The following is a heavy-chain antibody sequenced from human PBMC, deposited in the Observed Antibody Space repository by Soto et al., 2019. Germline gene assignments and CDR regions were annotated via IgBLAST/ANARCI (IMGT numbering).Heavy chain of an antibody. D-gene: IGHD3-3*01. Sequence: ASVKVSCKGSGYTLTVLSIHWVRQAPGKGLEWMGGFDPEDGETIYAQKFQGRVTMTEDTSTDTAYMELSSLRSEDTAVYYCATDREIFGVATPNGMDVWGQGTTVTVSS. CDR3: ATDREIFGVATPNGMDV. CDR2: FDPEDGET. CDR1: GYTLTVLS. V-gene: IGHV1-24*01. J-gene: IGHJ6*02.